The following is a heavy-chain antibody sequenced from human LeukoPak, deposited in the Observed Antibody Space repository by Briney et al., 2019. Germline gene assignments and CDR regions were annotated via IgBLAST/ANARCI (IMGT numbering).Heavy chain of an antibody. Sequence: GGSLSFSWAAPDLTFASLAMSWVGRVQGKGWEWVSAISGSGGSTYYADSVKGRFTISRDNSKNTLYLQMDSLRAEDTAVYYCAGGSGWIWEDWGQGTLVTVSS. CDR2: ISGSGGST. CDR3: AGGSGWIWED. J-gene: IGHJ4*02. CDR1: DLTFASLA. V-gene: IGHV3-23*01. D-gene: IGHD6-19*01.